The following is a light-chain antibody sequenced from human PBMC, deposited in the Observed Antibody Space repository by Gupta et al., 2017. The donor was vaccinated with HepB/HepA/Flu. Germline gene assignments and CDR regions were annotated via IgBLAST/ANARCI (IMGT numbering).Light chain of an antibody. CDR2: LGS. J-gene: IGKJ2*03. Sequence: DIVMTQFPLSLSVTPGEPASISCRSSQSLLDSDGYNYLDWYLQKPGQSPQLLIYLGSNRASGVPDRFSGSASGTDFTLKISRVEAEDVGVYYCRQIRLTPPSFGQGTKLEIK. CDR3: RQIRLTPPS. V-gene: IGKV2-28*01. CDR1: QSLLDSDGYNY.